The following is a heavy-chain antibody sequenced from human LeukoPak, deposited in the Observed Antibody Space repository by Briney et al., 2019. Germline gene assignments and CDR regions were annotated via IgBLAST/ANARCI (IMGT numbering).Heavy chain of an antibody. V-gene: IGHV3-53*01. Sequence: GGSLRLSCAASGFTVSSNYMSWVRQAPGKGLEWVSVIYSGGSIYYADSVKGRFTISRDNSKDTLYLQMNSLRAEDTAVYYCARVPRYCTNGVCYGGIDYWGQGTLVTVSS. CDR3: ARVPRYCTNGVCYGGIDY. J-gene: IGHJ4*02. D-gene: IGHD2-8*01. CDR1: GFTVSSNY. CDR2: IYSGGSI.